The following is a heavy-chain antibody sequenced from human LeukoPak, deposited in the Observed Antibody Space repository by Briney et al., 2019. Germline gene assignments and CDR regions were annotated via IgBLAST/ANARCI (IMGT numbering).Heavy chain of an antibody. Sequence: GGSLRLSCAASGFNFVDYSMNWVRQAPGKGLEWISYIGISSGNTKYADSVKGRFTISRDKARNSLYLQMNSLRVEDTAMYYCARDHRYAFDNWGHGTLVTASS. CDR1: GFNFVDYS. CDR3: ARDHRYAFDN. J-gene: IGHJ4*01. CDR2: IGISSGNT. V-gene: IGHV3-48*01. D-gene: IGHD5-12*01.